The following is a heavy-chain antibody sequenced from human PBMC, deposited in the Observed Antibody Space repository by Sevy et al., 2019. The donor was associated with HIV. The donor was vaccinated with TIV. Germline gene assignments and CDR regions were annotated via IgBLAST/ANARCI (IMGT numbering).Heavy chain of an antibody. CDR2: IWYDGSNK. D-gene: IGHD4-17*01. CDR3: AREGTTGTINYSYGMDV. Sequence: GGSLRLSCAASGFTFSSYGMHWVRQAPGKGLEWVAVIWYDGSNKYYADSVKGRFTISRDNSKNTLYLQMNSLRAEDTAVSYCAREGTTGTINYSYGMDVWGQGTTVTVSS. J-gene: IGHJ6*02. V-gene: IGHV3-33*01. CDR1: GFTFSSYG.